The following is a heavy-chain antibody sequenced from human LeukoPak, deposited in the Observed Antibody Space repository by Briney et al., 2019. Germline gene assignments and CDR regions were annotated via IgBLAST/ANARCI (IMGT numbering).Heavy chain of an antibody. Sequence: SETLSLTCTVSGFSISSSYYWGWIRQPPGKGLEWIGSIYHSRNTYYNPSLKSRVTISVDTSKNQFSLRLSSVTAADTAVYYCARVEGYCRGGSCYYWYFDLWGRGALVTVSS. CDR1: GFSISSSYY. CDR3: ARVEGYCRGGSCYYWYFDL. V-gene: IGHV4-38-2*02. CDR2: IYHSRNT. D-gene: IGHD2-15*01. J-gene: IGHJ2*01.